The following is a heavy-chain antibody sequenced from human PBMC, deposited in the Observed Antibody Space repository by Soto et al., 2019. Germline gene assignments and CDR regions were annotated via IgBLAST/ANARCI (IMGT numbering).Heavy chain of an antibody. D-gene: IGHD6-13*01. CDR1: GYIFTNNY. V-gene: IGHV1-46*01. CDR2: INPLPTSGST. J-gene: IGHJ4*02. CDR3: ARDLAAAAY. Sequence: QVQLVQSGAEVRKPGASVKVSCKASGYIFTNNYIHGVRQAPGQGLEWMAIINPLPTSGSTNYAQKFQGRVTVTRDTSTSTVYLELSSLRSDDTAVYYCARDLAAAAYWGQGTLVTVSS.